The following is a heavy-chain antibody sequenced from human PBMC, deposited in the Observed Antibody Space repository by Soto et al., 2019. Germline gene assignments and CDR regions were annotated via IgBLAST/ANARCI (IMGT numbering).Heavy chain of an antibody. V-gene: IGHV1-69*13. CDR2: IIPIFGTA. CDR1: GGTFSSYA. D-gene: IGHD5-12*01. Sequence: SVKVSCKASGGTFSSYAISWVRQAPGQGLEWMGGIIPIFGTANYAQKFQGRVTITADESTSTAYMELSSLRSEDTAVYYCATRDGYDSRQYNWFDPWGQGTLVTVSS. J-gene: IGHJ5*02. CDR3: ATRDGYDSRQYNWFDP.